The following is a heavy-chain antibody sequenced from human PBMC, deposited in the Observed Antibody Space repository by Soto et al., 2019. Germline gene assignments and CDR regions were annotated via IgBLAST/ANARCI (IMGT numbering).Heavy chain of an antibody. J-gene: IGHJ6*02. CDR1: GYTFANYD. CDR2: MNPNSGNT. CDR3: ASQGVDFWRVGHYYGLGV. Sequence: ASVKPCCKASGYTFANYDGKWVRQAAGQGLEWMGWMNPNSGNTDYAQKFRDRVAMTRNTSIDTAYMELSSLTSEDTAVYYCASQGVDFWRVGHYYGLGVWGQGTAVTVSS. V-gene: IGHV1-8*01. D-gene: IGHD3-3*01.